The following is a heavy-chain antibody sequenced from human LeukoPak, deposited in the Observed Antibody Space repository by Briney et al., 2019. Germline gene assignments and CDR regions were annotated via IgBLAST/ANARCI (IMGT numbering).Heavy chain of an antibody. CDR1: GGTFSSYA. J-gene: IGHJ4*02. V-gene: IGHV1-69*13. CDR3: ARSGDYYYDSSGPQN. CDR2: IIPIFGTA. D-gene: IGHD3-22*01. Sequence: GASVKVSCKASGGTFSSYAISWVRQAPGQGLEWMGGIIPIFGTANYAQKFQGRVTITADESTSTAYMELSSLRSEDTAVYYCARSGDYYYDSSGPQNWGQGTVVTVSS.